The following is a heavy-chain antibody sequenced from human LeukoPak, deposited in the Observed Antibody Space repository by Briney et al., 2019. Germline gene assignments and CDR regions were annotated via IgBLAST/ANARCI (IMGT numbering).Heavy chain of an antibody. Sequence: GGSLRLSCVASGFSFSDYTMNWVRQVPGKGLEWVSSISSSTTFIYYADSVQGRFTISRDNAQNSVFLQMNSLRAEDAAVYYCAKPSYGDPLDAFDIWGQGTMVTVSS. CDR3: AKPSYGDPLDAFDI. CDR1: GFSFSDYT. V-gene: IGHV3-21*04. J-gene: IGHJ3*02. CDR2: ISSSTTFI. D-gene: IGHD4-17*01.